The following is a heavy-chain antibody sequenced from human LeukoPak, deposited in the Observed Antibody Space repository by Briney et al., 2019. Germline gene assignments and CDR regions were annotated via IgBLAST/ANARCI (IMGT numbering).Heavy chain of an antibody. Sequence: PSETLSLTCGVYGGSFSGYYWTWIRQSPVMGLEWIGEIIHSGRTNYNPSLTSRVSISVDTSKNQFSLELSSVTAADTAVYYCARGILVTVYAAFDYWGQGTLVTVSS. CDR2: IIHSGRT. J-gene: IGHJ4*02. D-gene: IGHD2/OR15-2a*01. V-gene: IGHV4-34*01. CDR3: ARGILVTVYAAFDY. CDR1: GGSFSGYY.